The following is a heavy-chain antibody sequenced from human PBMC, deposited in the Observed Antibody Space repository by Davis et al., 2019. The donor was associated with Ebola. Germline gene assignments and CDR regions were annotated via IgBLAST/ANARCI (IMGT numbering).Heavy chain of an antibody. CDR2: ISSDSDYI. J-gene: IGHJ5*02. CDR1: GFTFSTYS. D-gene: IGHD6-19*01. V-gene: IGHV3-21*01. CDR3: ARDRGGYSSGWPNWFDP. Sequence: GGSLRLSCAASGFTFSTYSMSWVRQAPGKGLEWVSSISSDSDYIYYADSAKGRFTISRDNAKNSLYLQMNSLRAEDTAVYYCARDRGGYSSGWPNWFDPWGQGTLVTVSS.